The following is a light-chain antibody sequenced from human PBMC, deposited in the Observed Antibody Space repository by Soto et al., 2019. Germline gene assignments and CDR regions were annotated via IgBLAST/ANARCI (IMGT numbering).Light chain of an antibody. V-gene: IGKV1-9*01. CDR2: SAS. CDR3: QQLNSYPQT. Sequence: IQLPQYPSSLSASVGDRVTITCQASRGISSYLAWYQQKPGKPPKLLVYSASTLQSGVPSRFSGSGSGPDFTLTISSLQPEDSATYFCQQLNSYPQTFGQGTRLEI. J-gene: IGKJ5*01. CDR1: RGISSY.